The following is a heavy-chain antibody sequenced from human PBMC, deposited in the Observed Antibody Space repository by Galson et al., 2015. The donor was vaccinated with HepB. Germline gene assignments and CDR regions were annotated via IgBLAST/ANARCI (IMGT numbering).Heavy chain of an antibody. V-gene: IGHV3-7*01. CDR3: AREPSVAQAGAWRSPYGIDV. Sequence: SLRLSCAASGFTFSSYWMSWVRQAPGQGLEWVANIKKDGSDKYYVDSVKGRFTISRDNAKNSMDLQMNSLRAEDSAVYYCAREPSVAQAGAWRSPYGIDVCGQVVTVSVS. CDR2: IKKDGSDK. CDR1: GFTFSSYW. D-gene: IGHD6-19*01. J-gene: IGHJ6*02.